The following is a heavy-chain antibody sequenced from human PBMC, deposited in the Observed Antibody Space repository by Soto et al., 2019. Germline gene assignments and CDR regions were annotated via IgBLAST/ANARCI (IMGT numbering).Heavy chain of an antibody. D-gene: IGHD6-19*01. CDR1: GFTFSSYA. CDR2: ITHSGGNT. V-gene: IGHV3-23*01. J-gene: IGHJ5*01. Sequence: EVQLLESGGGLVQPGGSLRLSYAASGFTFSSYAMSWVRQAPGKGLEWVSTITHSGGNTHYVGSVKGRFTISRDNSKNTLYLQLNSLSAEDTAVYYCAKDPPHYGIAVEQWFDSWGQGTLVTVSS. CDR3: AKDPPHYGIAVEQWFDS.